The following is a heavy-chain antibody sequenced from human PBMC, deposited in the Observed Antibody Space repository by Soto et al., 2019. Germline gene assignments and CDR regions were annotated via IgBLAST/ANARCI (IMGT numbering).Heavy chain of an antibody. D-gene: IGHD5-18*01. CDR2: INPNSGGT. CDR3: ARGASGDTAIKVSAFDI. Sequence: ASVKVSCKASGYTFTGYYMHWVRQAPGQGLEWMGWINPNSGGTNYAQKFQGRVTMTRDTSISTAYMELSRLRSDDTAVYYCARGASGDTAIKVSAFDIWAQGTMVTVSS. CDR1: GYTFTGYY. J-gene: IGHJ3*02. V-gene: IGHV1-2*02.